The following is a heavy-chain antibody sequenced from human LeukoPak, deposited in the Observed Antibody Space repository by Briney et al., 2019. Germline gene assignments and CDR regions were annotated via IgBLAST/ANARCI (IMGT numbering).Heavy chain of an antibody. CDR1: GFTVSSNY. CDR2: IYSGGST. CDR3: ARDGEQLWLPSREILNYFDY. D-gene: IGHD5-18*01. V-gene: IGHV3-66*01. J-gene: IGHJ4*02. Sequence: HPGGSLRLSCAASGFTVSSNYMSWVRQAPGKGLEWVSVIYSGGSTYYADSVKGRFTISRDNSKNTLYLQMNSLRAEDTAVYYCARDGEQLWLPSREILNYFDYWGQGTLVTVSS.